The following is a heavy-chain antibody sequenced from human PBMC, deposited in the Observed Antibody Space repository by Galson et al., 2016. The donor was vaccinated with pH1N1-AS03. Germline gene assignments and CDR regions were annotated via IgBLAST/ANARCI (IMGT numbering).Heavy chain of an antibody. CDR2: IRSTGTTI. CDR3: AREYGVRNNLDF. CDR1: GFSFSSHT. V-gene: IGHV3-48*04. J-gene: IGHJ4*02. Sequence: SLRLSCAASGFSFSSHTMNWVRQAPVKGLEWISYIRSTGTTIYYADSVKGRFTTSRDNAKNSMYLQMNSLRVEDTAVYYCAREYGVRNNLDFWGQGTLVTVSS. D-gene: IGHD1/OR15-1a*01.